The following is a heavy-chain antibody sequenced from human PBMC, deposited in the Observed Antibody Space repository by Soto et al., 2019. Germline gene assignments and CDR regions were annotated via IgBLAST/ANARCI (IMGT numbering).Heavy chain of an antibody. V-gene: IGHV4-59*01. Sequence: QVQLQESGPGLVKPSETLSLNCTVSGGSISSDYWSWIRQPPGKGLECIGHIYYTGCIAYNASLSSRSNLTIVPSKTPLPLKPSSVTAADSALYFCARGGGTYGGGGSCYRSRAFDIWGLGTMVTVSS. CDR1: GGSISSDY. J-gene: IGHJ3*02. CDR3: ARGGGTYGGGGSCYRSRAFDI. D-gene: IGHD2-15*01. CDR2: IYYTGCI.